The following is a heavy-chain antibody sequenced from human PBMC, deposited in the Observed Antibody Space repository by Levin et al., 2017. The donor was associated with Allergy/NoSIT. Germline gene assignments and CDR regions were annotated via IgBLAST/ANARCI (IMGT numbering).Heavy chain of an antibody. Sequence: GGSLRLSCAASGFTFDDYAMHWVRQVPGKGLEWVSGISWNSGTIAYADSVKGRFTISRDNAKNSLYLQMNSLRAEDTALYYCVKDLTLGVAGGPFDFWGQGTLVTVSS. J-gene: IGHJ4*02. CDR3: VKDLTLGVAGGPFDF. V-gene: IGHV3-9*01. D-gene: IGHD6-19*01. CDR2: ISWNSGTI. CDR1: GFTFDDYA.